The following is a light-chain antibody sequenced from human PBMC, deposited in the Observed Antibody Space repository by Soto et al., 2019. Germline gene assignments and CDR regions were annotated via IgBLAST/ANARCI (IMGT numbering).Light chain of an antibody. Sequence: QSALTQPRSVSGSPGQSVTISCTGTSSDPGGYNYVSWYQQHPGKAPKLMIYDVSKRPSGVPDRFSGSKSGNTASLTISGLQAEDEADYYCCSYAGTSVAFGGGTQLTVL. CDR3: CSYAGTSVA. CDR2: DVS. V-gene: IGLV2-11*01. CDR1: SSDPGGYNY. J-gene: IGLJ2*01.